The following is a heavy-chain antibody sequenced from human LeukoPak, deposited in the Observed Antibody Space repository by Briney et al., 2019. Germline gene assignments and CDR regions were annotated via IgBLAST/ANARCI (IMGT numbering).Heavy chain of an antibody. Sequence: GGSLRLSGAAPGLTFRNYWMDWVRQAPGKGLEWVANIKQDGSEKNYVDSVKGRFIISRDNAKNSLYLQMNTLRADDTAVYYCARDGFGTGSNWGQGTLVTVSS. CDR1: GLTFRNYW. D-gene: IGHD3-16*01. V-gene: IGHV3-7*03. J-gene: IGHJ4*02. CDR3: ARDGFGTGSN. CDR2: IKQDGSEK.